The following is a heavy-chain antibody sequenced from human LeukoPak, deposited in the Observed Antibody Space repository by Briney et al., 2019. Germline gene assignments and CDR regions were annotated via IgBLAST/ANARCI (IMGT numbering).Heavy chain of an antibody. CDR3: ARGPRGTHYYYYGMDV. CDR2: INHSGST. CDR1: GGSFSGYY. J-gene: IGHJ6*02. V-gene: IGHV4-34*01. Sequence: SETLSLTCAVYGGSFSGYYWSWIRRPPGKGLEWIGEINHSGSTNYNPSLKSRVTISVDTSKNQFSLKLSSVTAADTAVYYCARGPRGTHYYYYGMDVWGQGTTVTVSS.